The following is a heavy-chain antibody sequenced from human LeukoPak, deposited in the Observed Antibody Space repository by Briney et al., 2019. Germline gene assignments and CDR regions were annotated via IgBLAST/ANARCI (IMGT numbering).Heavy chain of an antibody. CDR2: ISSSSSYI. CDR1: GFTFSSYS. V-gene: IGHV3-21*01. CDR3: ARDVTYYYDSSGYPKEYYFDY. Sequence: GGSLRLSCAASGFTFSSYSMNWVRQAPGKGLEWVSSISSSSSYIYYADSVKGRFTISRDNAKNPLYLQMNSLRAEDTAVYYCARDVTYYYDSSGYPKEYYFDYWGQGTLVTVSS. J-gene: IGHJ4*02. D-gene: IGHD3-22*01.